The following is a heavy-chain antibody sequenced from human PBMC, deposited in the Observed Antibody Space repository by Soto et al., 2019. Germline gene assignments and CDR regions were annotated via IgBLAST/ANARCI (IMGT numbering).Heavy chain of an antibody. Sequence: SETLSLTCAVSGGSISSSNWWRWVRQPPGKGLEWIGEIYHSGSTNYNPSLKSRVTISVDKSKNQFSLKLSYVTAADTAVYYCARDPQHDHYDSSCKEGAFDIWGQVTMVTVSS. CDR3: ARDPQHDHYDSSCKEGAFDI. D-gene: IGHD3-22*01. CDR2: IYHSGST. CDR1: GGSISSSNW. J-gene: IGHJ3*02. V-gene: IGHV4-4*02.